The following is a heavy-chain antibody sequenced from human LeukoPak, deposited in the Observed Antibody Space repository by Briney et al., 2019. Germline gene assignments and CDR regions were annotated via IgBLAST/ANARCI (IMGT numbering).Heavy chain of an antibody. V-gene: IGHV4-59*01. J-gene: IGHJ5*02. D-gene: IGHD4-11*01. CDR2: IYYSGST. Sequence: SETLSLTCAVYGGSFSGYYWSWIRQPPGKGLEWIGYIYYSGSTNYNPSLKSRVTISVDTSKNQFSLKLSSVTAADTAVYYCARYSNSRFDPWGQGTLVTVSS. CDR3: ARYSNSRFDP. CDR1: GGSFSGYY.